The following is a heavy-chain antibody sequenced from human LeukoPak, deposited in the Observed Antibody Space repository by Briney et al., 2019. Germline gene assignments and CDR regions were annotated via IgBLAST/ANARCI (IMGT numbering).Heavy chain of an antibody. CDR2: IYYSGST. V-gene: IGHV4-31*03. Sequence: SQTLSLTCTVSGGSISSYYWSWIRQHPGKGLEWIGYIYYSGSTYYNPSLKSRVTISVDTSKNQFSLKLSSVTAADTAVYYCARGGSGYPFDYWGQGTLVTVSS. D-gene: IGHD3-22*01. CDR3: ARGGSGYPFDY. CDR1: GGSISSYY. J-gene: IGHJ4*02.